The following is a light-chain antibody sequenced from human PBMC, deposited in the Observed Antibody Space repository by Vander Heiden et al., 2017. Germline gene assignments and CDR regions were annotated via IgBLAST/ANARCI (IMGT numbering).Light chain of an antibody. CDR1: SPNIGAGYD. Sequence: QSVLTQPPSVSGAPGQRVTISCTASSPNIGAGYDVHWYRQLPGTAPKVLIYGNSNRPSGVPDRFSGSKSGTSASLAITGLQAEDEADYYCQSYDRSLNSYVFGTGTKVTVL. CDR3: QSYDRSLNSYV. J-gene: IGLJ1*01. CDR2: GNS. V-gene: IGLV1-40*01.